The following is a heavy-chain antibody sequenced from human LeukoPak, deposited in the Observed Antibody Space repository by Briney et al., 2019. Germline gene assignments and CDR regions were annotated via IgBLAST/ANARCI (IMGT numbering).Heavy chain of an antibody. V-gene: IGHV4-39*02. CDR2: IYYSGNT. J-gene: IGHJ4*02. CDR3: ARLHIGLDVSDYFFES. Sequence: SETLSLTCSVSGGSISSSTCYWAWIRQPPGKGLEWIGSIYYSGNTYYNPSLKSRVTISADTAKNHFALNLSSVTAADTAVFYCARLHIGLDVSDYFFESRGQGTLVTVSS. CDR1: GGSISSSTCY. D-gene: IGHD5-12*01.